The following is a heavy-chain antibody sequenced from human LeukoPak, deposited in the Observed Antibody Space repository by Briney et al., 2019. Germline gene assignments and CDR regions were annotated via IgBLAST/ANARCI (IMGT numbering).Heavy chain of an antibody. Sequence: PGGSLRLSCAASGFTFSSYAMHWVRQAPGKGLEWVAVISYDGSNKYYADSVWGRFTISRDNAKNTLYLQMNSLRAEDTAIYYCAREVDAFDIWGQGTMVTVSS. J-gene: IGHJ3*02. CDR1: GFTFSSYA. CDR3: AREVDAFDI. V-gene: IGHV3-30-3*01. CDR2: ISYDGSNK.